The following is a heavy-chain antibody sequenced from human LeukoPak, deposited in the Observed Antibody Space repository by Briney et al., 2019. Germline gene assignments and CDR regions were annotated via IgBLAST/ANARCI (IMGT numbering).Heavy chain of an antibody. CDR1: GFTFDDYG. V-gene: IGHV3-20*04. CDR3: ASFYPGYRSGWAFDN. Sequence: PGGSLRLSCAASGFTFDDYGMSWVRQAPGKGLEWVSGINWNGDNTYYVDSVKGRFTISRDNANNSLYLQMNSLRAEDTALYYCASFYPGYRSGWAFDNWGQGTLVTVSS. CDR2: INWNGDNT. D-gene: IGHD6-19*01. J-gene: IGHJ4*02.